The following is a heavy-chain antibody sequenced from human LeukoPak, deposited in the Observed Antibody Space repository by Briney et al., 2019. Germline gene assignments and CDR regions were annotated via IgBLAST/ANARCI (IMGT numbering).Heavy chain of an antibody. D-gene: IGHD3-22*01. J-gene: IGHJ4*02. CDR1: GYTLTELS. Sequence: GASVKVSCKVSGYTLTELSMHWVRQAPGKGLEWMGGFDPEDGETIYAQKFQGRVTITADESTSTAYMELSSLRSEDTAVYYCARPHYYDSSGYHAHFDYWGQGTLVTVSS. CDR3: ARPHYYDSSGYHAHFDY. V-gene: IGHV1-24*01. CDR2: FDPEDGET.